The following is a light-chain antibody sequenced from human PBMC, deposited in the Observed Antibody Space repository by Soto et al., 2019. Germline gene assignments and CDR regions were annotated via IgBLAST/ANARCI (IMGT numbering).Light chain of an antibody. CDR1: QTISSW. Sequence: DISRSQSPATLPASVGDRYTITSLASQTISSWLAWYQQKPGKAPKLLIYAASSLQSGVPSRFSGSGSGTDFTLTISSLQPEYFATYYCQQSYSTPRTFGQGTKVDIK. J-gene: IGKJ1*01. CDR2: AAS. V-gene: IGKV1-39*01. CDR3: QQSYSTPRT.